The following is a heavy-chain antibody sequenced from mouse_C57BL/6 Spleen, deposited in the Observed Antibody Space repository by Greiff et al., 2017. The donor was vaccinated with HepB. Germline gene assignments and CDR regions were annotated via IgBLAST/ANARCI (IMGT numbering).Heavy chain of an antibody. CDR2: IDPNSGGT. J-gene: IGHJ2*01. V-gene: IGHV1-72*01. CDR1: GYTFTSYW. D-gene: IGHD3-3*01. Sequence: QVQLQQPGAELVKPGASVKLSCKASGYTFTSYWLHWVKQRPGRGLEWIGRIDPNSGGTKHNEKFKSKATLTVDKPSSPADMQLSSLISEDSAVYYWSKGPFDYWGQGTTLTVSS. CDR3: SKGPFDY.